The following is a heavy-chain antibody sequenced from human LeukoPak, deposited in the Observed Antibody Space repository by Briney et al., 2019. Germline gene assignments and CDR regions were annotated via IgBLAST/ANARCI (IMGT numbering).Heavy chain of an antibody. CDR3: ARRAGEYSHPYDY. Sequence: GGSLRLSCAASGFTFSSYAMSWVRQAPGKGLEWVSFIYSGGNTHYSDSAKGRFTISRDNSKNTLYLQMNSLRAEDTAIYYCARRAGEYSHPYDYWGQGTLVTVSS. CDR1: GFTFSSYA. V-gene: IGHV3-23*05. J-gene: IGHJ4*02. D-gene: IGHD2-15*01. CDR2: IYSGGNT.